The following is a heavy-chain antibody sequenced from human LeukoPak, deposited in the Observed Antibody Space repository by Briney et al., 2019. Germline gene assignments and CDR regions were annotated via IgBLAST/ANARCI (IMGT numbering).Heavy chain of an antibody. J-gene: IGHJ5*02. CDR1: GGSFSGYY. Sequence: SSETLSLPCAVYGGSFSGYYWSWIRQPPGKGLEWIGEINHSGSTNYNPSLKSRVTISVDTSKNQFSLKLSSVTAADTAVYYCAGTSAGRRFRDWFDPWGQGTLVTVSS. D-gene: IGHD6-13*01. CDR2: INHSGST. V-gene: IGHV4-34*01. CDR3: AGTSAGRRFRDWFDP.